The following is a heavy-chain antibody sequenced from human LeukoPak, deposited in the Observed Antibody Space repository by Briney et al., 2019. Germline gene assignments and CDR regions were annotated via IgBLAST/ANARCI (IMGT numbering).Heavy chain of an antibody. D-gene: IGHD6-19*01. V-gene: IGHV1-18*04. CDR1: GYTFTGYY. CDR2: ISAYNGNT. Sequence: ASVKVSCKASGYTFTGYYMHWVRQAPGQGLEWMGWISAYNGNTNYAQKLQGRVTMTTDTSTSTAYMELRSLRSDDTAVYYCARTAPTTYSSGWYDSYYYYYYMDVCGKGTTVTVSS. CDR3: ARTAPTTYSSGWYDSYYYYYYMDV. J-gene: IGHJ6*03.